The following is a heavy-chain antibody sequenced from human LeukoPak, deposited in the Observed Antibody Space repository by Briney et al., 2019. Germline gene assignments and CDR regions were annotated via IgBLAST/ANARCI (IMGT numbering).Heavy chain of an antibody. CDR2: INPNSGGT. Sequence: HWASVKVSCKASGYTFTGYFMHWVRQAPGQGLEWMGWINPNSGGTNYAQKFQGRVTMTRDTSISTAYMELSRLRSDDTAVYYCARVGAEYQLLYDQYYFDYWGQGTLVTVSS. D-gene: IGHD2-2*02. CDR3: ARVGAEYQLLYDQYYFDY. CDR1: GYTFTGYF. V-gene: IGHV1-2*02. J-gene: IGHJ4*02.